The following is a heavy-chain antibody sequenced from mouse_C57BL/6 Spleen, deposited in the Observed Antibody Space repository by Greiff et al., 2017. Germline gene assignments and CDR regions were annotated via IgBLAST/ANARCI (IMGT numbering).Heavy chain of an antibody. D-gene: IGHD2-4*01. Sequence: QVQLQEPGAELMKPGASVKLSCKASGYTFTGYWIEWVKQRPGHGLEWIGEIFPGSGSTNYNEKFKGKATFTVETSSNTAYMQLSSLTTEDSAIDYWARHDYRFAYWGQGTLVTVSA. V-gene: IGHV1-9*01. J-gene: IGHJ3*01. CDR2: IFPGSGST. CDR1: GYTFTGYW. CDR3: ARHDYRFAY.